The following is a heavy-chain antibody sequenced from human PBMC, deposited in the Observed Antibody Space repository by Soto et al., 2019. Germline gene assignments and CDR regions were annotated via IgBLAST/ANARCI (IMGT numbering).Heavy chain of an antibody. Sequence: SETLSLTCTVSGGSISSYYWSWIRQPPGKGLEWIGYIYYSGSTNYNPSLKSRVTISVDTSKNQFSLKLSSVTAADTAVYYCARLGPYDYMWTWGQGTLVTVSS. CDR3: ARLGPYDYMWT. D-gene: IGHD3-16*01. V-gene: IGHV4-59*08. J-gene: IGHJ5*02. CDR1: GGSISSYY. CDR2: IYYSGST.